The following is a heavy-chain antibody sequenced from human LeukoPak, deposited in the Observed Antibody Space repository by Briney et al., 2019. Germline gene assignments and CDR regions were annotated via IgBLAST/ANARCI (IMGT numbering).Heavy chain of an antibody. D-gene: IGHD3-9*01. J-gene: IGHJ6*03. V-gene: IGHV1-18*01. CDR3: ARNDILTGFYYYMDV. Sequence: ASVKVSCKASGYTFTNYGISWVRQAPGQGLECMGWISAYNGNTNYAQRFQGRVTMTTDTSTSTAYMELRSLRSDDTAVYYCARNDILTGFYYYMDVWGKGTTVTVSS. CDR2: ISAYNGNT. CDR1: GYTFTNYG.